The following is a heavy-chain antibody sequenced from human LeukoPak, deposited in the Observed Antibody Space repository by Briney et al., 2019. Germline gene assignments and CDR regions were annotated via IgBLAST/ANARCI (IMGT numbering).Heavy chain of an antibody. Sequence: SVKVSCKASGGTFSSYAISWVRQAPGQGLEWMGGIIPIFGTANYAQKFQGRVTITADESTSTAYMELSSLRSEDTAVYYCASGHYDFWSGYNYYFDYWGQGTLVTVSS. CDR2: IIPIFGTA. D-gene: IGHD3-3*01. V-gene: IGHV1-69*13. J-gene: IGHJ4*02. CDR1: GGTFSSYA. CDR3: ASGHYDFWSGYNYYFDY.